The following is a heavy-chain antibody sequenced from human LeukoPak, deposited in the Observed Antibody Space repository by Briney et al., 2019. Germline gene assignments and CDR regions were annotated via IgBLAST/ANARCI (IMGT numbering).Heavy chain of an antibody. D-gene: IGHD3/OR15-3a*01. J-gene: IGHJ4*02. CDR2: IYSGGST. V-gene: IGHV3-53*01. Sequence: GGSLRLSCAASGFTLSDYYMSWVRQAPGKELEWVSVIYSGGSTHYADSVKGRFTISRDNSKNTLFLQMNSLRAEDTAVYYCARADGTGGPYDYWGQGTLVTVSS. CDR3: ARADGTGGPYDY. CDR1: GFTLSDYY.